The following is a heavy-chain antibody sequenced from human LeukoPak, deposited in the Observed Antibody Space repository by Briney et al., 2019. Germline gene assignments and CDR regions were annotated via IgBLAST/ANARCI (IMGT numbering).Heavy chain of an antibody. Sequence: PSETLTLTCTVSGDSTSGYYWNWLRQPPGKGLEWIGDIHSSGLTNYNPSLKSRVTISVDTSKNQFSLRLNSVTAADTAEYFCARRAYQYYFDNWDQGTLVIVSS. D-gene: IGHD2-2*01. CDR1: GDSTSGYY. CDR2: IHSSGLT. V-gene: IGHV4-4*09. J-gene: IGHJ4*02. CDR3: ARRAYQYYFDN.